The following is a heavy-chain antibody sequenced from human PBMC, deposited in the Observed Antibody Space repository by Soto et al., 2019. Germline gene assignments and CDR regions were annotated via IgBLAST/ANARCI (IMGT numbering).Heavy chain of an antibody. J-gene: IGHJ4*02. CDR1: GFTFSSYD. CDR2: VSASGSIT. D-gene: IGHD2-15*01. Sequence: EVQVLESGGGLVQPGGSLRLSCAASGFTFSSYDMSWVRQAPGKGLEWVSGVSASGSITSYADSAKGRFTISRDNAKNTVLLQMSSLRAEDTAVYFCAKGVCSGGRCYRGCDYWGQGTLVTVSS. V-gene: IGHV3-23*01. CDR3: AKGVCSGGRCYRGCDY.